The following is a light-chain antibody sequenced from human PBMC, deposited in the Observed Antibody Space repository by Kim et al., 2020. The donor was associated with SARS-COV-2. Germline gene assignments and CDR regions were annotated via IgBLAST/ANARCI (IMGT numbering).Light chain of an antibody. Sequence: SPGKRATLSCRASQTINNKLVWYQHTPGQAPRLLIYDATTRATGVPARFIGSGSETDFTLTISSLQSEDFAVYYCQQSNDWPPLTFGQGTKVDIK. V-gene: IGKV3-15*01. CDR1: QTINNK. J-gene: IGKJ1*01. CDR3: QQSNDWPPLT. CDR2: DAT.